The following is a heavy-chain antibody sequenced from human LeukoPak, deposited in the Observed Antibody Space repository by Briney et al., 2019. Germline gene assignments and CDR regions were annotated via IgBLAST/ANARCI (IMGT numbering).Heavy chain of an antibody. J-gene: IGHJ3*02. CDR1: GGYISSGDYY. Sequence: PSQTLSLTCTVSGGYISSGDYYWGWIRQPPGKGLDCIEYIYYSGSTYYNPSLKSRVTISVDASKNQFSLKLSSVTAADTAVYYCARRLDIVVVVAATPNDAFDIWGQGTMVTVSS. V-gene: IGHV4-30-4*08. CDR3: ARRLDIVVVVAATPNDAFDI. D-gene: IGHD2-15*01. CDR2: IYYSGST.